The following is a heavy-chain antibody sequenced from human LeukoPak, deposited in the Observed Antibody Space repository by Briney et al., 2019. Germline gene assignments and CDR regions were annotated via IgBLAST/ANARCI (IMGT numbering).Heavy chain of an antibody. Sequence: PGGSLRLSCAASGFTFSSYNMNWVRQAPGKGLEWVSSITSSTIYIYYADSVKGRFTISRDNAKNSLYLQMNSLRAEDTAVYYCARGWGTLDYWSQGTQVTVSS. V-gene: IGHV3-21*01. CDR1: GFTFSSYN. D-gene: IGHD7-27*01. J-gene: IGHJ4*02. CDR2: ITSSTIYI. CDR3: ARGWGTLDY.